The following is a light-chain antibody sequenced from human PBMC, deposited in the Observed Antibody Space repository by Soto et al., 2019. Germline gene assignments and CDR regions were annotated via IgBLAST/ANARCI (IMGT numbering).Light chain of an antibody. CDR2: EVT. Sequence: SVLTQPASVSGSPGQSITISCTGSTSDVGAYNYVSWYQQYPGKAPKLIIYEVTKRPSEVPDRFSGSKSGNTASLTVSGLQAEDEADYFCCSHAGDNTYVFGTGTKVTVL. V-gene: IGLV2-8*01. CDR1: TSDVGAYNY. CDR3: CSHAGDNTYV. J-gene: IGLJ1*01.